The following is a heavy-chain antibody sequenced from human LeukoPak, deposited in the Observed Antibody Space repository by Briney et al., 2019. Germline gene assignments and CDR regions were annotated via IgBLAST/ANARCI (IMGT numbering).Heavy chain of an antibody. J-gene: IGHJ6*02. D-gene: IGHD3-10*01. Sequence: ASVKDSCKASGYTFTSYGISWVRQAPGQGLEWMGWISAYNGNTNYAQKLQGRVTMTTDTSTSAAYMELRSLRSDDTAVYYCARDAMVRGYTLYYYGMDVWGQGTTVTVSS. CDR3: ARDAMVRGYTLYYYGMDV. V-gene: IGHV1-18*01. CDR1: GYTFTSYG. CDR2: ISAYNGNT.